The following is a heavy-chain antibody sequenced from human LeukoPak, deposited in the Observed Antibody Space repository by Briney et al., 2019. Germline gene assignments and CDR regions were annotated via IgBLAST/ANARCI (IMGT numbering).Heavy chain of an antibody. CDR3: ARSGALTAGAFDY. Sequence: PGGSLRLSCAASGFTFSSYAMHWVRQAPGKGLEWVAVISYDGSNKYYADSAKGRFTISRDNSKNTLYLQMNSLRAEDTAVYYCARSGALTAGAFDYGGQGPLVTVSS. CDR2: ISYDGSNK. J-gene: IGHJ4*02. V-gene: IGHV3-30*04. CDR1: GFTFSSYA. D-gene: IGHD1-14*01.